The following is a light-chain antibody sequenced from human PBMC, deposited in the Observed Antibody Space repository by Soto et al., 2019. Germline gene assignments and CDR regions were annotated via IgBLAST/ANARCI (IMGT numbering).Light chain of an antibody. V-gene: IGLV2-23*02. J-gene: IGLJ3*02. CDR2: EVS. CDR3: CSYAGGGSVV. Sequence: QSALTQPASVSGSPGQSISISCTGTSSNVGSYNFASWYQQHPGEAPQLIIYEVSQRPSGVSNRFSASKSGNTASLTISGLQAEDEAHYYCCSYAGGGSVVFGGGTKLTVL. CDR1: SSNVGSYNF.